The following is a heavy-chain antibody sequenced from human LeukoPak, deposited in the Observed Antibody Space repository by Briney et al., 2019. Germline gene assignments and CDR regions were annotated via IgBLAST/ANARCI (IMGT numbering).Heavy chain of an antibody. Sequence: GASVKVSCKASGYTFTSYAMHWVRQAPGQRLEWMGWINAGNGNTKYSQKFQGRVTITRDTSASTAYMELSSLRSEDTAVYYCARGGYYYGSGSYYDGGTGAAALDPWGQGTLVTVSS. J-gene: IGHJ5*02. CDR2: INAGNGNT. D-gene: IGHD3-10*01. CDR1: GYTFTSYA. V-gene: IGHV1-3*01. CDR3: ARGGYYYGSGSYYDGGTGAAALDP.